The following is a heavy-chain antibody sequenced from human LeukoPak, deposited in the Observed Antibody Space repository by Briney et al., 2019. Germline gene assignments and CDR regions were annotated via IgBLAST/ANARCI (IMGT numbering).Heavy chain of an antibody. V-gene: IGHV1-69*05. Sequence: SVKVSCKASGGTFSSYAISWVRQAPGQVLEWMGGIIPIFGTANYAQKFQGRVTITTDESTSTAYMELSSLRSEDTAVYYCARGIGYSGYDQLDYWGQGTLVTVSS. CDR1: GGTFSSYA. J-gene: IGHJ4*02. CDR3: ARGIGYSGYDQLDY. CDR2: IIPIFGTA. D-gene: IGHD5-12*01.